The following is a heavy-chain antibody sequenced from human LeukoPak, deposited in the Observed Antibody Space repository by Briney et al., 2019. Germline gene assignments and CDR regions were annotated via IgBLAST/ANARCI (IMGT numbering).Heavy chain of an antibody. J-gene: IGHJ4*02. CDR2: ISGSGGST. D-gene: IGHD3-10*01. Sequence: GGSLRLSCAASGFTFSSYAMSWVRQAPGKGLEWVSAISGSGGSTYYADSVKGRFTISRDNSKNTLYLQMNGLRAEDTAVYYCAKSEHYYGSGMGYWGQGTLVTVSS. V-gene: IGHV3-23*01. CDR3: AKSEHYYGSGMGY. CDR1: GFTFSSYA.